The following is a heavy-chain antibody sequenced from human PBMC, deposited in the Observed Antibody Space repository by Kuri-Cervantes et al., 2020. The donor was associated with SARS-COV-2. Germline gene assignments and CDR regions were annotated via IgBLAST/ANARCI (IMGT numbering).Heavy chain of an antibody. D-gene: IGHD6-19*01. Sequence: SGPTLVKPTQTLTPTCTFSGFSLSTSGVGVGWIRQPPGKALEWLALIYWNDDKRYSPSLKSRLTITKDTSKNQVVLTMTNMDPVDTATYCCAHSQDSGWFSETSYYFDYWGQGTLVTVSS. CDR2: IYWNDDK. V-gene: IGHV2-5*01. J-gene: IGHJ4*02. CDR3: AHSQDSGWFSETSYYFDY. CDR1: GFSLSTSGVG.